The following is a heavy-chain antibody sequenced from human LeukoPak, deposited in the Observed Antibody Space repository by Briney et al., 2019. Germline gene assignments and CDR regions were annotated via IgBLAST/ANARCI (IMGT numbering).Heavy chain of an antibody. V-gene: IGHV3-30*03. CDR3: AGSCFYRDYFDY. D-gene: IGHD2/OR15-2a*01. Sequence: SLRLSCAASGFPFSSYGMHWVRQAPGKGLEGVAVISYDGSNEYYADSVKGGFTISRDNPKKTLYLQMNSLRVEDTAVYYCAGSCFYRDYFDYWGQGTLVTVSS. CDR2: ISYDGSNE. CDR1: GFPFSSYG. J-gene: IGHJ4*02.